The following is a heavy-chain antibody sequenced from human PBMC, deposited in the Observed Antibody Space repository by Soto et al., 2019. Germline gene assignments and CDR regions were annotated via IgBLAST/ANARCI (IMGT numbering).Heavy chain of an antibody. CDR1: GGSFSGYY. CDR2: INHSGST. V-gene: IGHV4-34*01. Sequence: SETLSLTCAVYGGSFSGYYWSWIRQPPGKGLEWIGEINHSGSTNYNPSLKGRVTISVDTSKNQFSLKLSSVTAADTAVYYCARALTVTLNWFDPWGQGTLVTVSS. CDR3: ARALTVTLNWFDP. J-gene: IGHJ5*02. D-gene: IGHD4-4*01.